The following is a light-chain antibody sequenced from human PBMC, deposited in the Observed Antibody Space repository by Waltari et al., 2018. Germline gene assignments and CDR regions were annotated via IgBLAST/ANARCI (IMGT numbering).Light chain of an antibody. CDR2: RNN. V-gene: IGLV1-47*01. J-gene: IGLJ2*01. CDR1: SSNIGSKF. CDR3: AAWDDSLEEV. Sequence: SVLTQPPSASGAPGQRVTISCSGSSSNIGSKFVYWYQKLPGTAPKLLIYRNNQQPSGVPDRFSGSKSGTSASLASSGLRSEDEAHYYCAAWDDSLEEVFGGGTKLTVL.